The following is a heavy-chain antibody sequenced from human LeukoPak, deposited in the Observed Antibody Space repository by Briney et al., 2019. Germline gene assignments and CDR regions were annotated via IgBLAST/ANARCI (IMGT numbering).Heavy chain of an antibody. J-gene: IGHJ5*02. CDR3: AKDSGIYSSGWYWFDP. Sequence: QSGGSLRLSCAASGFTFSSYAMSWVRQAPGKGLEWVSAISGSGGSTYYADSVKGRFTISRDNSKNTLYLQMNSLRAEDTAVYYCAKDSGIYSSGWYWFDPWGQGTLVTVSS. D-gene: IGHD6-19*01. CDR2: ISGSGGST. CDR1: GFTFSSYA. V-gene: IGHV3-23*01.